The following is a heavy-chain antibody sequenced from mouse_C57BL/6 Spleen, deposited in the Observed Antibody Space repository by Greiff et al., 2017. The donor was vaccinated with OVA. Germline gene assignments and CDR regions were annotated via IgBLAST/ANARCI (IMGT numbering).Heavy chain of an antibody. D-gene: IGHD1-1*01. CDR2: IYPRDGST. Sequence: QVQLQQSGPELVKPGASVKLSCKASGYTFTSYDINWVKQRPGQGLEWIGWIYPRDGSTKYNEKFKGKATLTVDTSSSTAYMELHSLTSEDSAVYFCARFPYYYGSSYYFDYWGQGTTLTVSS. J-gene: IGHJ2*01. V-gene: IGHV1-85*01. CDR3: ARFPYYYGSSYYFDY. CDR1: GYTFTSYD.